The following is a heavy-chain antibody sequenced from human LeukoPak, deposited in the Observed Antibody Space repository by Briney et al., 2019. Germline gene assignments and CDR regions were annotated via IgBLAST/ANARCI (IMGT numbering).Heavy chain of an antibody. CDR2: INPNSGGT. Sequence: EASVKASCKASGYTFTSYGISWVRQAPGQGLEWMGWINPNSGGTNYAQKFQGRVTMTRDTSISTAYMELSRLRSDDTAVYYCARADHGSGSYYDYWGQGTLVTVSS. V-gene: IGHV1-2*02. D-gene: IGHD3-10*01. CDR3: ARADHGSGSYYDY. J-gene: IGHJ4*02. CDR1: GYTFTSYG.